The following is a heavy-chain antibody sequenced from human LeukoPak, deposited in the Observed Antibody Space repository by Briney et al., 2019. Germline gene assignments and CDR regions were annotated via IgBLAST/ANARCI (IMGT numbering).Heavy chain of an antibody. V-gene: IGHV1-69*04. CDR3: ARGYDSSGYYSSRFDP. D-gene: IGHD3-22*01. J-gene: IGHJ5*02. CDR2: IIPILGIA. Sequence: SVKVSCKASGGTFSSYAISWVRPAPGQGLEWMGRIIPILGIANYAQKFQGRVTITADKSTSTAYMELSSLRSEDTAVYYCARGYDSSGYYSSRFDPWGQGTLVTVSS. CDR1: GGTFSSYA.